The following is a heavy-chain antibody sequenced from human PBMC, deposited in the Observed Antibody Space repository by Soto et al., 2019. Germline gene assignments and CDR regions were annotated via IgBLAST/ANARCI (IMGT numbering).Heavy chain of an antibody. CDR3: ARGARDVYDSSGYLLPMGYYFDY. CDR2: IYYSGST. Sequence: KSSETLSLTCTVSGGSISSGDYYWSWIRQPPGKGLEWIGYIYYSGSTYYNPSLKSRVTISVDTSKNQFSLKLSSVTAADTAVYYCARGARDVYDSSGYLLPMGYYFDYWGQGTLVTVSS. D-gene: IGHD3-22*01. J-gene: IGHJ4*02. V-gene: IGHV4-30-4*01. CDR1: GGSISSGDYY.